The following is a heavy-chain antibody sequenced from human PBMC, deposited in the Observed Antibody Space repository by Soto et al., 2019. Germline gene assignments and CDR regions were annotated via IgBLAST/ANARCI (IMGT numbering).Heavy chain of an antibody. D-gene: IGHD2-15*01. V-gene: IGHV1-69*06. J-gene: IGHJ6*02. CDR1: GGTFSSYA. CDR3: ARGRGGSGGSCPPCSYYYGMDV. Sequence: SVKVSCQASGGTFSSYAISWARQAPGQGLELMRGIIPIFGTANYSQKCQGRVTITADKPTSTAYMERSSLRSEDTAVYYCARGRGGSGGSCPPCSYYYGMDVWGQGPTVTVSS. CDR2: IIPIFGTA.